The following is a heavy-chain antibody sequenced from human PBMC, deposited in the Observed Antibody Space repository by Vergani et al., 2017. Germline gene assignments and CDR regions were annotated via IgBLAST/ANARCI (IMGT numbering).Heavy chain of an antibody. J-gene: IGHJ3*02. V-gene: IGHV3-21*05. CDR3: ARELYQLSFDI. CDR1: GFTFSSYS. Sequence: EVQLVESGGGLVKPGGSLRLSCAASGFTFSSYSMNWVRQAPGKGLEWVSYISSSGSTIYYADSVKGRFTISRDNAKNSLYLQMNSLRAEDTAVYYCARELYQLSFDIWGQGTMVTVSS. D-gene: IGHD2-2*01. CDR2: ISSSGSTI.